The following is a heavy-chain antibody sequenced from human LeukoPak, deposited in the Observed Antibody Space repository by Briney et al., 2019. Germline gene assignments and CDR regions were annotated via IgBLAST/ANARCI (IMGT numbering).Heavy chain of an antibody. CDR3: AGAYSAYDPFDY. J-gene: IGHJ4*02. CDR2: LNADGNSI. Sequence: GGSLRLSCAASEFTFSNYWMHWVRQAPGKGLVWVSRLNADGNSITYADSVRGRSTISKDNAKNAVHLQMNSLRVEDTAIYFCAGAYSAYDPFDYWGQGILVTVSS. CDR1: EFTFSNYW. V-gene: IGHV3-74*01. D-gene: IGHD5-12*01.